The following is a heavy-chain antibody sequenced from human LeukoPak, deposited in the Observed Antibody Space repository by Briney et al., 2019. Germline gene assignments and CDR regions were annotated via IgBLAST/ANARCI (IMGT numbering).Heavy chain of an antibody. CDR2: IYYSGST. J-gene: IGHJ2*01. Sequence: PSETLSLTCTVSGGSISSYYWSWIRQPPGKGLEWIGYIYYSGSTNYNPSLKSRVTISVDTSKNQFSLKRSSVTAADTAVYDCARAFRPPWYFDLWGRGTLVSVSS. CDR3: ARAFRPPWYFDL. CDR1: GGSISSYY. D-gene: IGHD3-16*01. V-gene: IGHV4-59*01.